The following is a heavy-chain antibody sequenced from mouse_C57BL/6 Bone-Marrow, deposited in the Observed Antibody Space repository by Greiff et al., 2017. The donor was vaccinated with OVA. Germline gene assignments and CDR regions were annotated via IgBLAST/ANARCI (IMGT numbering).Heavy chain of an antibody. Sequence: EVKLQESGAELVRPGASVKLSCTASGFNIKDDYMHWVKQRPEQGLEWIGWIDPENGDTEYASKFQGKATITADTSSNTAYLQLSSRTSEDTAVYYCTTGMVTTHYAMDYWGQGTSVTVSS. CDR3: TTGMVTTHYAMDY. D-gene: IGHD2-2*01. V-gene: IGHV14-4*01. J-gene: IGHJ4*01. CDR2: IDPENGDT. CDR1: GFNIKDDY.